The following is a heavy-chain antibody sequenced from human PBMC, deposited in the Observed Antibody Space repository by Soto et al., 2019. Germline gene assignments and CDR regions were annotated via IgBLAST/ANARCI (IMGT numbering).Heavy chain of an antibody. D-gene: IGHD1-1*01. Sequence: QVQLVESGGGVVQPGRSLRLSCAASGFTFSSYAMHWVRKAPGKGLEWVAVISYAGSNKYYADSVKGRFTISRDNSKNTLYLQMNSLRAEDTAVYYCAVRTGGQFDYWGQGTLVTVSS. V-gene: IGHV3-30-3*01. J-gene: IGHJ4*02. CDR3: AVRTGGQFDY. CDR2: ISYAGSNK. CDR1: GFTFSSYA.